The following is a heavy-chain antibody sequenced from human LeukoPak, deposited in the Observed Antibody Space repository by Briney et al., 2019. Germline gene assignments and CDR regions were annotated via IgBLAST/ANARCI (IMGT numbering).Heavy chain of an antibody. D-gene: IGHD6-13*01. Sequence: PGGSLRLSCAASGFTSSSYGMHWVRQAPGKGLEWVAIISYDGGNKYYADSVQGRFTISRDNSKNTLYLQMNSLRTEDTAVYYCAKALYSGSWYGDYWGQGTLVTVSS. CDR1: GFTSSSYG. CDR2: ISYDGGNK. V-gene: IGHV3-30*18. CDR3: AKALYSGSWYGDY. J-gene: IGHJ4*02.